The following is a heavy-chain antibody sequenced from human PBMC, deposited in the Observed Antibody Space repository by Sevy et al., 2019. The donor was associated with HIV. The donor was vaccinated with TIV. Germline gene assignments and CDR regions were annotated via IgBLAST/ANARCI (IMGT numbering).Heavy chain of an antibody. Sequence: GGSLRLSCAASGFTFSSFAMHWVRQAPDKGLEWAAVISYDGSNKYYADSVKGRFTISRDNSENTLYLQMNSLGAEDTAVYYCARGPTYYYDSSGYDWFDPWGQGTLVTVSS. CDR3: ARGPTYYYDSSGYDWFDP. V-gene: IGHV3-30-3*01. CDR1: GFTFSSFA. D-gene: IGHD3-22*01. J-gene: IGHJ5*02. CDR2: ISYDGSNK.